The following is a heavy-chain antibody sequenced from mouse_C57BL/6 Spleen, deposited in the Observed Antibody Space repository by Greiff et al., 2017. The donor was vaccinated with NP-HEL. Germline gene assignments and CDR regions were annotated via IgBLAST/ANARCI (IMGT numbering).Heavy chain of an antibody. J-gene: IGHJ1*03. D-gene: IGHD1-3*01. V-gene: IGHV10-1*01. CDR2: IRSKSNNYAT. CDR3: VRHKSSWYFDV. CDR1: GFSFNTYA. Sequence: EVQVVESGGGLVQPKGSLKLSCAASGFSFNTYAMNWVRQAPGKGLEWVARIRSKSNNYATYYADSVKDRFTISRDDSESMLYLQMNNLKTEDTAMYYCVRHKSSWYFDVWGTGTTVTVSS.